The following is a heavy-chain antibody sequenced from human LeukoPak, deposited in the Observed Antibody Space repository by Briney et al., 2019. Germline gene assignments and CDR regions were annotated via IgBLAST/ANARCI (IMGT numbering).Heavy chain of an antibody. CDR3: ARGRGMVTGTLPLEY. CDR2: IHTSGST. D-gene: IGHD2-21*02. V-gene: IGHV4-4*07. J-gene: IGHJ4*02. Sequence: PSETLSLTCTVSGGSISSYYWSWIRQPAGKGLEWIGLIHTSGSTIHNPSLMSRVTMSVDTSRNQFSLKLSSVTAADTAVYYCARGRGMVTGTLPLEYWGQGTLVTVSS. CDR1: GGSISSYY.